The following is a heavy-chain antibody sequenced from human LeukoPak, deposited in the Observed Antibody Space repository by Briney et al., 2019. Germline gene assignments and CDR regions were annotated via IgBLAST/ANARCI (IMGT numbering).Heavy chain of an antibody. Sequence: PGGSLRLSCAASGFTFDDYGMSWVRQAPGKGLEWVSGINWNGGSTGYADSVKGRFTISRDNAKNSLYLQMNTLRAEDTAVYYCARQPSKPRLLWFGELSNYFDYWGQGTLVTVSS. V-gene: IGHV3-20*04. CDR1: GFTFDDYG. CDR2: INWNGGST. J-gene: IGHJ4*02. CDR3: ARQPSKPRLLWFGELSNYFDY. D-gene: IGHD3-10*01.